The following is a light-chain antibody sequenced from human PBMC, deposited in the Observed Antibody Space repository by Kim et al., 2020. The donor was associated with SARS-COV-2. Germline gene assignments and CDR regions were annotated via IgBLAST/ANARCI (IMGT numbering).Light chain of an antibody. CDR3: QQYNSYSPYT. CDR1: QSISSW. CDR2: DAS. V-gene: IGKV1-5*01. J-gene: IGKJ2*01. Sequence: ASVGDRVTITWRASQSISSWLAWDQQKPGKAPKLPIYDASSLESGVPSRFSGSGSGTEFTLTISSLQPDDFATYYCQQYNSYSPYTFGQGTKLEI.